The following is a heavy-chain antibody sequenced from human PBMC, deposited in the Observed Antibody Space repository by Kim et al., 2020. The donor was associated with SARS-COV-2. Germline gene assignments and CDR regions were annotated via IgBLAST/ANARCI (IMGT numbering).Heavy chain of an antibody. CDR3: SSSRMEAIIFDY. CDR1: GGSISSYY. CDR2: IYYSGST. J-gene: IGHJ4*02. V-gene: IGHV4-59*01. Sequence: SETLSLTCTVSGGSISSYYWSWIRQPPGKGLEWIGYIYYSGSTNYNPSLKSRVTISVDTSKNQFSLKLSSVTAADTAVYYCSSSRMEAIIFDYWGQGTLVTDSS. D-gene: IGHD2-8*01.